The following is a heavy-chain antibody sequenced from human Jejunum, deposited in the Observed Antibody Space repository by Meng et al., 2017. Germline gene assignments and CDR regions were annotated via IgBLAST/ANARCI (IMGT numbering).Heavy chain of an antibody. CDR1: GLTFSNSI. J-gene: IGHJ4*02. CDR3: AKLTTN. V-gene: IGHV3-30*18. Sequence: GGSLRLSCAASGLTFSNSIMHWVRQVPDKGLEWVALMSHYGTIPYADSVKGRLTISRDNSKNTLYLQMDSLRAEDTAVYYCAKLTTNWGQGTLVTVSS. CDR2: MSHYGTI. D-gene: IGHD1-14*01.